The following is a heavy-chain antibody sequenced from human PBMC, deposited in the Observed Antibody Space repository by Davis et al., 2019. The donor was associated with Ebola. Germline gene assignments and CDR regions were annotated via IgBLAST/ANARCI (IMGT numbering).Heavy chain of an antibody. V-gene: IGHV4-59*08. Sequence: MPSETLSLTCTVSGGSISSYYWSWIRQPPGKGLEWIGYIYYSGSTDYNTSLNSRVTISLDTSKNQFSLKLNSVTAADTAMYYCARSGYTGYDPRINFDFWGQGTLVTVSS. CDR2: IYYSGST. J-gene: IGHJ4*02. CDR1: GGSISSYY. CDR3: ARSGYTGYDPRINFDF. D-gene: IGHD5-12*01.